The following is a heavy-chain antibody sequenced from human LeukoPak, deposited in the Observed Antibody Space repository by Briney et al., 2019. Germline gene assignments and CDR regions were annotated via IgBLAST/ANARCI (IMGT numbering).Heavy chain of an antibody. Sequence: ASVKVSCKASGGTFSSYAISWVRQAPGQGLEWMGGIIPIFGTANYAQKFQGRVTITADESTSTAYMELSGLRSEDTAVYYCALTQGYCSGGSCYFSYWGQGTLVTVSS. D-gene: IGHD2-15*01. J-gene: IGHJ4*02. CDR3: ALTQGYCSGGSCYFSY. CDR2: IIPIFGTA. V-gene: IGHV1-69*13. CDR1: GGTFSSYA.